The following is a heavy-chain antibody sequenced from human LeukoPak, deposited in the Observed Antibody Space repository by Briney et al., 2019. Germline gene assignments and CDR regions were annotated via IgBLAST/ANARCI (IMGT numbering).Heavy chain of an antibody. Sequence: SETLSLTCTVSGGSISSYYWSWIRQPPGKGLEWIGYIYYSGSTNYNPSLKSRVTISVDTSKNQFSLKLSSVTAADTAVYYCARHPGRPYYYDSSGYCNWFDPWGQGTLVTVSS. CDR3: ARHPGRPYYYDSSGYCNWFDP. V-gene: IGHV4-59*01. D-gene: IGHD3-22*01. J-gene: IGHJ5*02. CDR1: GGSISSYY. CDR2: IYYSGST.